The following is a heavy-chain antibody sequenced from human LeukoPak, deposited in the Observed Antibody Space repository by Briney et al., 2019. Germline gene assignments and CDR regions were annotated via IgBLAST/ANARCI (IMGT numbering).Heavy chain of an antibody. J-gene: IGHJ1*01. CDR2: IWYDGSDK. D-gene: IGHD3-10*01. Sequence: GRSLSLSCATSGFTFRAYGMHWVRQAPSKGLEWVAVIWYDGSDKYYADSVKGRFTISRDNSKNKLYLQMDSLRAEDTAVYYCAKDLATSGSAEYFQHWGQGTQVTVSS. V-gene: IGHV3-33*06. CDR3: AKDLATSGSAEYFQH. CDR1: GFTFRAYG.